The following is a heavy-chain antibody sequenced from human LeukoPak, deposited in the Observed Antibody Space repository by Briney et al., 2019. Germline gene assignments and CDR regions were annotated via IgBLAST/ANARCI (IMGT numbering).Heavy chain of an antibody. V-gene: IGHV3-23*01. CDR3: AKDIAQGYTFGSIEQDY. D-gene: IGHD5-18*01. CDR1: GFTFSSYS. CDR2: ISESGSGT. Sequence: GGSLRLSCAASGFTFSSYSMSWVRQAPGKGLEWVSAISESGSGTYYADSVKGRFTISRDNSKDTLSLQMNSLRAEDTAVYYCAKDIAQGYTFGSIEQDYWGQGTLVTVSS. J-gene: IGHJ4*02.